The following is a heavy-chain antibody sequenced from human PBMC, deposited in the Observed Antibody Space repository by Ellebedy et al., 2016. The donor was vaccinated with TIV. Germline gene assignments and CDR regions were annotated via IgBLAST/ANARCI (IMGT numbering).Heavy chain of an antibody. Sequence: GGSLRLXCAASGFTFSSYAMSWVRQAPGKGLEWVSAISGSGGSTYYADSVKGRFTISRDNSKNTLYLQMNSLRAEDTAVYYCAKDQEEQWLVPIPIPRGPNFDYWGQGTLVTVSS. CDR3: AKDQEEQWLVPIPIPRGPNFDY. J-gene: IGHJ4*02. CDR1: GFTFSSYA. CDR2: ISGSGGST. V-gene: IGHV3-23*01. D-gene: IGHD6-19*01.